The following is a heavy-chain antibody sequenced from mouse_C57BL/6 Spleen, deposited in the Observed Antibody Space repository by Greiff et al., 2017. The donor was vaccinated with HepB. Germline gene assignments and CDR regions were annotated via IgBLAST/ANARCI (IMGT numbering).Heavy chain of an antibody. CDR2: INPNNGGT. D-gene: IGHD2-1*01. Sequence: EVQLQQSGPELVKPGASVKMSCKASGYTFTDYNMHWVKQSHGKSLEWIGYINPNNGGTSYNQKFKGKATLTVNKTSSTAYMELRSLTSEDAAVYYCARYRNYVCFDYWGQGTTLTVSS. CDR3: ARYRNYVCFDY. V-gene: IGHV1-22*01. J-gene: IGHJ2*01. CDR1: GYTFTDYN.